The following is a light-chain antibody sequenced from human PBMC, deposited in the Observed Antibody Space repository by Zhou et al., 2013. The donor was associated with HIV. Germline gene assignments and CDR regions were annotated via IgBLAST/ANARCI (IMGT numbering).Light chain of an antibody. Sequence: EIVLTQSPATLSLSPGERATLSCRASQSIASSYLAWYQQKPGQAPRLLIYDASNRATGIPARFSGSGSGTDFTLTISSLEPEDFAVYYCQQRSNWPRTFGGGTKVEIK. V-gene: IGKV3-11*01. CDR3: QQRSNWPRT. CDR1: QSIASSY. CDR2: DAS. J-gene: IGKJ4*01.